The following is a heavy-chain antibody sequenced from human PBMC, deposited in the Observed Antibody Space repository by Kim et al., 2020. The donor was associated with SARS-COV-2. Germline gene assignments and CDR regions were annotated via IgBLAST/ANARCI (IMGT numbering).Heavy chain of an antibody. V-gene: IGHV3-33*06. CDR1: GFTFSSYG. CDR3: AKDYYGSGRTTYGMDV. CDR2: IWYDGSNK. D-gene: IGHD3-10*01. Sequence: GGSLRLSCAASGFTFSSYGMHWVRQAPGKGLEWVAVIWYDGSNKYYADSVKGRFTISRGNSKNTLYLQMNSLRAEDTAVYYCAKDYYGSGRTTYGMDVWGQGTTVTVSS. J-gene: IGHJ6*02.